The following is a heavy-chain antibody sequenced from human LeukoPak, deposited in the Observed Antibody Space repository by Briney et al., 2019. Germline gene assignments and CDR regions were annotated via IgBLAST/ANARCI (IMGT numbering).Heavy chain of an antibody. J-gene: IGHJ4*02. CDR1: GASISSSNW. CDR3: ARSEWLGPFDY. CDR2: IYHSGST. Sequence: SETLSLTCAVSGASISSSNWWSWVRQPPGKGLEWIGEIYHSGSTNYNPSLKSRVTISVDKSKNQFSLKMSSVTAADTAVYYCARSEWLGPFDYWGQGTLVTVSS. V-gene: IGHV4-4*02. D-gene: IGHD6-19*01.